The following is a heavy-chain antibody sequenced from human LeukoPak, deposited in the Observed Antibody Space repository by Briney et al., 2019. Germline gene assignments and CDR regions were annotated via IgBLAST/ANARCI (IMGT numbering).Heavy chain of an antibody. V-gene: IGHV1-2*02. Sequence: ASVMVSCRASGYTFTAYWMHWVRQALGQGLEWMGWINPKNGATFYAQKFQGRFTMTTDTSTSTGYMELKMLTSDDSAVYYCASPLSIAGAYWGQGTLVTVFS. J-gene: IGHJ4*02. CDR3: ASPLSIAGAY. CDR2: INPKNGAT. D-gene: IGHD6-13*01. CDR1: GYTFTAYW.